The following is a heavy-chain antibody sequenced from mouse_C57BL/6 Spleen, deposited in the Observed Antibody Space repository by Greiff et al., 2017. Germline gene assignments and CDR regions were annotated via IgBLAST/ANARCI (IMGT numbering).Heavy chain of an antibody. J-gene: IGHJ1*03. CDR3: ARNDGYYVRYFDV. Sequence: VQLQQPGAELVKPGASVKLSCKASGYTFTSYWMHWVKQRPGQGLEWIGMIHPNSGSTNYNEKFKSKATLTVDKSSSTAYMQLSSLTSEDSAVYYCARNDGYYVRYFDVWGTGTTVTVSS. D-gene: IGHD2-3*01. CDR2: IHPNSGST. CDR1: GYTFTSYW. V-gene: IGHV1-64*01.